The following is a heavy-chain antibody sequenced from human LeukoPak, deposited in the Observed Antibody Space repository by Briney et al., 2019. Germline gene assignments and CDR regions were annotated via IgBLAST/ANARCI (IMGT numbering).Heavy chain of an antibody. Sequence: PGGSLRLSCAASGFTFSSYSMNWVRQTPGKGLEWVSSISSSSSYIYYADSVKGRFTISRDNSKNTLYLQMNSLRAEDTAVYYCARDVLDRPNGAFDIWGQGTMVTVSS. J-gene: IGHJ3*02. V-gene: IGHV3-21*04. D-gene: IGHD3-3*02. CDR1: GFTFSSYS. CDR2: ISSSSSYI. CDR3: ARDVLDRPNGAFDI.